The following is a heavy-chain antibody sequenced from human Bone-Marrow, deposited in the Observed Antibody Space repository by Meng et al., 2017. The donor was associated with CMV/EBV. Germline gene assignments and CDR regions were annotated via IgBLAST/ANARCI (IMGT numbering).Heavy chain of an antibody. V-gene: IGHV3-21*01. J-gene: IGHJ5*01. Sequence: GGSLRLSCAASGFTFSSYSMNWVRQAPGKGLEWVSSISSSSSYIYYADSVKGRFAISRDNAKNSLYLQMNSLRAEDTAVYYCARGGYYYDSSGYYHQGSWFDPCGQGTMVTASS. CDR3: ARGGYYYDSSGYYHQGSWFDP. CDR1: GFTFSSYS. CDR2: ISSSSSYI. D-gene: IGHD3-22*01.